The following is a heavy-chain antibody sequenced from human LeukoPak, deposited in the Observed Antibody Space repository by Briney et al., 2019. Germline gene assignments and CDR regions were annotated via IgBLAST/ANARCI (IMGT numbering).Heavy chain of an antibody. CDR2: ISSSSSYI. V-gene: IGHV3-21*01. D-gene: IGHD6-13*01. J-gene: IGHJ4*02. Sequence: GRSLRLSCAASGFTFSTYSMNWVRQAPGKGLEWVSSISSSSSYIYYADSVKGRFTISRDNAKNSLFLQMNSLRAEDTAVYYCARGVYSSSWYSDYWGQGTLVTVSS. CDR3: ARGVYSSSWYSDY. CDR1: GFTFSTYS.